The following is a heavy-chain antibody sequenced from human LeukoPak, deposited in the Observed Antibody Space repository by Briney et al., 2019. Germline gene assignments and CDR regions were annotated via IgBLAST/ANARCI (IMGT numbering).Heavy chain of an antibody. CDR2: IYDGGST. V-gene: IGHV4-38-2*01. D-gene: IGHD2-15*01. CDR3: ARQARYCGGRTCYILDY. J-gene: IGHJ4*02. CDR1: GYSISSGYF. Sequence: SETLSLTCAVSGYSISSGYFWGWIRQPPGKGLEWIAIIYDGGSTYYNPSLRSRVSMSVDTSKNQFSLKLSSVTAADTAVYFCARQARYCGGRTCYILDYWGQGTLVTVSS.